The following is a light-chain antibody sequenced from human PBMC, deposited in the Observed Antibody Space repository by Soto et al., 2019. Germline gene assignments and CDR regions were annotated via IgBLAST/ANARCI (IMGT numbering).Light chain of an antibody. Sequence: QSVLTQPPSVSGAPGQRVTISCTGSSSNIGAGYDVHWYQQLPGTAPKLLIYGNSNRPSGVPDRFSGSKSGTSASLAITGLQAEDEADYGCQSYDSSLSGAVFGGGTQLTVL. CDR1: SSNIGAGYD. J-gene: IGLJ7*01. CDR3: QSYDSSLSGAV. V-gene: IGLV1-40*01. CDR2: GNS.